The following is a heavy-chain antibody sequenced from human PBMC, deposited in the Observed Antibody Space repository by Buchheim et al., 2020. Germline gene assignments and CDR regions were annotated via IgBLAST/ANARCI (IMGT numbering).Heavy chain of an antibody. CDR1: GFTFSNYA. V-gene: IGHV3-23*01. Sequence: EVQLLESGGGLVQPGGSLRLSCAASGFTFSNYAMTWVRQAPGKGLEWVSAIRGDGGATYYADSVKGRFTISRDNSQTTLYLQMNSLRAEDTGIYYCAKSEYSDLYYSYYMDVWGKGTT. CDR3: AKSEYSDLYYSYYMDV. J-gene: IGHJ6*03. CDR2: IRGDGGAT. D-gene: IGHD5-12*01.